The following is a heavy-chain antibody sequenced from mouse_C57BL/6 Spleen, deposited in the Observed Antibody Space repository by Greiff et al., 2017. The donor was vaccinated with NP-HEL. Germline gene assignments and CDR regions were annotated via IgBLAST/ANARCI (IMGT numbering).Heavy chain of an antibody. V-gene: IGHV5-6*01. CDR3: ARHRPTVPLDY. J-gene: IGHJ2*01. D-gene: IGHD1-1*01. Sequence: EVKLMESGGDLVKPGGSLKLSCAASGFTFSSYGMSWVRQTPDKRLEWVATISTGGSYTYYPDSVKGRVTISRDNAKNTLYLHMSSLKSEDTAMYYCARHRPTVPLDYWGQGTTLTVSS. CDR2: ISTGGSYT. CDR1: GFTFSSYG.